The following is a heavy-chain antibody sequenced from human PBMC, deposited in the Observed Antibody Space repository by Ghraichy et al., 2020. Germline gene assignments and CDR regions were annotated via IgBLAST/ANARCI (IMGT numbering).Heavy chain of an antibody. V-gene: IGHV3-7*01. CDR2: INRDGGDK. Sequence: GESLNISCEASGFRLSEYWMTWVRQAPGKGLEWVANINRDGGDKNYVDSVKGRFTISRDNAENSLYLEMNSLRDEDTAVYYCVRDFTATVLGVYIDRLDYWGHGTLVTVSS. CDR3: VRDFTATVLGVYIDRLDY. CDR1: GFRLSEYW. J-gene: IGHJ4*01. D-gene: IGHD2-15*01.